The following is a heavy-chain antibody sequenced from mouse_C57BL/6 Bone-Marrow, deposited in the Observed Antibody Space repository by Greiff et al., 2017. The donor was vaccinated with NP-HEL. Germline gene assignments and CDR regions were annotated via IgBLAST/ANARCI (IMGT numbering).Heavy chain of an antibody. D-gene: IGHD2-1*01. CDR3: TKGNYVWFAY. Sequence: EVQLQQSGAGLVRPGASVKLSCTASGFNIKDDYMHWVKQRPEQGLEWIGWIDPENGDTEYASKFQGKATITADTSSNTAYLQLSSLTSEDTAVYYCTKGNYVWFAYWGQGTLVTVSA. CDR2: IDPENGDT. J-gene: IGHJ3*01. V-gene: IGHV14-4*01. CDR1: GFNIKDDY.